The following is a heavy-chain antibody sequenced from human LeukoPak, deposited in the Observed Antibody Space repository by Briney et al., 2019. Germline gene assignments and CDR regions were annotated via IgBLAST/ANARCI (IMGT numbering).Heavy chain of an antibody. CDR1: GFTFSSYS. Sequence: GGSLRLSCAASGFTFSSYSMNWVRQAPGKGLEWVSSISSSSSYIYYADSVKGRFTISRDNAKNSLYLQMNSLRAEVTAVYYCARDSGSYSRLLGYWGQGTLVTVSS. CDR2: ISSSSSYI. V-gene: IGHV3-21*01. D-gene: IGHD1-26*01. J-gene: IGHJ4*02. CDR3: ARDSGSYSRLLGY.